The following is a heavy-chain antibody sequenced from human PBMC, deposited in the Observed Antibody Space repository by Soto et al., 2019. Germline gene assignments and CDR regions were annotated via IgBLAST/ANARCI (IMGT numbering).Heavy chain of an antibody. CDR3: ARELGYCSSTSVCYSGMEV. CDR2: IYYSGST. Sequence: SETLSLTCTVSGGSVSSGSYYWSWIRQPPGKGLEWIGYIYYSGSTNYNPSLKSRVTISVDTSKNQFSLKLSSVTAADTAVYYCARELGYCSSTSVCYSGMEVWGQGTTFTVSS. J-gene: IGHJ6*02. V-gene: IGHV4-61*01. D-gene: IGHD2-2*01. CDR1: GGSVSSGSYY.